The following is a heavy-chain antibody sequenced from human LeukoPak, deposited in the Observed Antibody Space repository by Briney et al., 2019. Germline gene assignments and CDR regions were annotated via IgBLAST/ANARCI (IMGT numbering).Heavy chain of an antibody. V-gene: IGHV4-59*08. J-gene: IGHJ5*02. CDR1: VASFSVNY. Sequence: PSETLSLPCPAFVASFSVNYWTWFRHPPGKGLNWFGYMGSTNYNPSLKSRVTISVDTSKNQFSLKLSSVTAADTAVYYCARHFLPYDYDSSGVGNWFDPWGQGTLVTVSS. CDR2: MGST. D-gene: IGHD3-22*01. CDR3: ARHFLPYDYDSSGVGNWFDP.